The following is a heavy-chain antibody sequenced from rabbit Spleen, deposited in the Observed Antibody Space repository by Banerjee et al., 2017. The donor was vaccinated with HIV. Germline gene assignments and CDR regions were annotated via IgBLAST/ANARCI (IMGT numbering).Heavy chain of an antibody. CDR1: GFDFSGDYM. Sequence: QEQLKETGGGLVQPGGSLTLSCKASGFDFSGDYMSWVRQAPGKGLEWIVCIETGSSSFTYYANWVNGRFTISKTSSTTVTLQMTSLTAADTATYFCARDTSTSFSSYGMDLWGQGTLVTVS. V-gene: IGHV1S45*01. D-gene: IGHD1-1*01. CDR2: IETGSSSFT. CDR3: ARDTSTSFSSYGMDL. J-gene: IGHJ6*01.